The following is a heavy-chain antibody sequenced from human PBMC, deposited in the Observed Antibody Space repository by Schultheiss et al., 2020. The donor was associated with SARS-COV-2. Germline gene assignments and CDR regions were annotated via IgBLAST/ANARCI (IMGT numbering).Heavy chain of an antibody. CDR1: GGSISSGDYY. V-gene: IGHV4-30-4*01. CDR3: ARGYSSSSWVYYYYGMDV. Sequence: SQILSLTCTVSGGSISSGDYYWSWIRQPPGKGLEWIGYIYYSGSTYYNPSLKSRVTIPVDTSKNQFSLKLSSVTAADTAVYYCARGYSSSSWVYYYYGMDVWGQGTTGTVSS. D-gene: IGHD6-6*01. J-gene: IGHJ6*02. CDR2: IYYSGST.